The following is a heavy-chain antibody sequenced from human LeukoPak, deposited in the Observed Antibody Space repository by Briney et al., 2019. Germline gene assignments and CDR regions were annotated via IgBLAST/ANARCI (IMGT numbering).Heavy chain of an antibody. CDR2: INPNSGGT. J-gene: IGHJ4*02. CDR1: GGTFSSYV. D-gene: IGHD3-3*01. V-gene: IGHV1-2*02. Sequence: ASVKVSCKASGGTFSSYVASWVRQAPGQGLEWMGWINPNSGGTNSAQKFQGRVTMTRDTSISTAYMELSRLTSDDTTIYYCARVRGDFWSGLDFWGQGTLVTVSS. CDR3: ARVRGDFWSGLDF.